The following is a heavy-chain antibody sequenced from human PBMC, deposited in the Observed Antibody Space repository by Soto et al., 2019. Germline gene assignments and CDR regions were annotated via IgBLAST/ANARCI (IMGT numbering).Heavy chain of an antibody. CDR1: GFIFSNYA. V-gene: IGHV3-23*01. Sequence: GGSLRLSCEASGFIFSNYAMSWVRQGPGKGLEWVSVIGGEAVSTNCADSVKGRCTVSRDNSKHTVYLQLDSLRDDDPAVYYYAKASTSSTGIYNPFDIWGQGTMVTASS. CDR3: AKASTSSTGIYNPFDI. D-gene: IGHD1-26*01. CDR2: IGGEAVST. J-gene: IGHJ3*02.